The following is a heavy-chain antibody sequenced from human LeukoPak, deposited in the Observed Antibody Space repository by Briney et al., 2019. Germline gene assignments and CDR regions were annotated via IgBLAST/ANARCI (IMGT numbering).Heavy chain of an antibody. Sequence: SETLSLTCTVSGGSISSSSYYWGWIRQPPGKGLEWIGSIYYSGSTNYNPSLKSRVTISVDTSKNQFSLKLSSVTAADTAVYYCARDFVGAKYYGMDVWGQGTTVTVSS. J-gene: IGHJ6*02. D-gene: IGHD1-26*01. CDR3: ARDFVGAKYYGMDV. CDR1: GGSISSSSYY. CDR2: IYYSGST. V-gene: IGHV4-39*07.